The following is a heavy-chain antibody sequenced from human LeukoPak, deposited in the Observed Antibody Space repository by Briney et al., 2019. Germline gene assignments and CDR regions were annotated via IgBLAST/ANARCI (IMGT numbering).Heavy chain of an antibody. CDR3: ARKAVTGSGPAHFDY. CDR2: ISYGDGRAK. Sequence: PGGSLRLSCAASGFTFITYGIHWVRQAPGKGLEWVAVISYGDGRAKFYADSVKGRFTISRDSSKNTLYLQMNSLSAEDTAVYYCARKAVTGSGPAHFDYWGQGTLVTVSS. J-gene: IGHJ4*02. V-gene: IGHV3-30*03. CDR1: GFTFITYG. D-gene: IGHD6-19*01.